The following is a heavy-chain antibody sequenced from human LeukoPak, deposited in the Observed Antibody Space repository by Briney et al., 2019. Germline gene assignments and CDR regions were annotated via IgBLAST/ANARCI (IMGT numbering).Heavy chain of an antibody. Sequence: PSETLSLTCTVSGGSISSYYWSWIRQPPGKGLEWIGYIYYSGSTNYNPSLKSRVTISVDTSKNQFSLKLSSVTAADTAVYYCARGSRSLTYSSSWYVGGWFDPWGQGTLVTVSS. CDR2: IYYSGST. CDR1: GGSISSYY. D-gene: IGHD6-13*01. V-gene: IGHV4-59*01. J-gene: IGHJ5*02. CDR3: ARGSRSLTYSSSWYVGGWFDP.